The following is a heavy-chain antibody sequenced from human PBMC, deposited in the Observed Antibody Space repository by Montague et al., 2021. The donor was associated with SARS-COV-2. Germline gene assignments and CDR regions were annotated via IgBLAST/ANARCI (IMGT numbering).Heavy chain of an antibody. V-gene: IGHV4-34*01. CDR3: ARLRDGVVPSPILGVGPYYSYYFIDV. Sequence: SETLSLTCAVHGGSFSGYYWNWIRQRPGKGLEWIGEINHGGSTNYNPSLKNRLTISADTSKNQFSLKLTSVAAADTAVYCCARLRDGVVPSPILGVGPYYSYYFIDVWGKGTTVTVSS. CDR1: GGSFSGYY. J-gene: IGHJ6*03. CDR2: INHGGST. D-gene: IGHD3-10*01.